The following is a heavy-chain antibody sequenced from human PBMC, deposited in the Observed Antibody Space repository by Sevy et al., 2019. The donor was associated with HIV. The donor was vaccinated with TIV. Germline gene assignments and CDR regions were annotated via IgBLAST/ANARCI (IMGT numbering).Heavy chain of an antibody. D-gene: IGHD1-26*01. Sequence: QLGGSLRLSCEVSGFTFSSYGMHWVRQAPGKGLEWVAFISYDGSDKYYADSVKGRFTISRDASKNTLFLQIDSLRGEDTAVYYCAKDYHWIEVGYYFDYWGQGTLVTVSS. J-gene: IGHJ4*02. CDR2: ISYDGSDK. CDR1: GFTFSSYG. CDR3: AKDYHWIEVGYYFDY. V-gene: IGHV3-30*18.